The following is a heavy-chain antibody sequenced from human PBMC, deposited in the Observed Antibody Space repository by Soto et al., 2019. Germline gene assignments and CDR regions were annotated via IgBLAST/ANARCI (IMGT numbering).Heavy chain of an antibody. Sequence: XGSLGLAFAASGFTFSSYYMDWVRQAPGKGLEWVSYISSSGSTIYYADSVKGRFTISRDNAKNSLYLQMNSLRAEDTAVYYCARAPWDYDILTGYYNYYGMDVWGQGPTVTVSS. CDR1: GFTFSSYY. V-gene: IGHV3-48*03. J-gene: IGHJ6*02. CDR3: ARAPWDYDILTGYYNYYGMDV. D-gene: IGHD3-9*01. CDR2: ISSSGSTI.